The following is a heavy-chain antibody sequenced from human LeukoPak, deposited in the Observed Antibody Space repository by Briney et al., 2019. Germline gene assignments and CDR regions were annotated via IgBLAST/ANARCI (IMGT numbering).Heavy chain of an antibody. J-gene: IGHJ4*02. CDR1: GGSFSGYY. CDR2: INHSGST. V-gene: IGHV4-34*01. CDR3: ARGLAYSKRFDY. Sequence: SETLSPTCAVYGGSFSGYYWSWIRQPPGKGLEWIGEINHSGSTNYNPSLKSRFTISVDTSKNQFSLKLSSVTAADTAVYYCARGLAYSKRFDYWGQGTLVTVSS. D-gene: IGHD4-11*01.